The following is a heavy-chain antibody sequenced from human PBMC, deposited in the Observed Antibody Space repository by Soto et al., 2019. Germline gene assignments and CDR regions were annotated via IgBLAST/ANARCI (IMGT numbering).Heavy chain of an antibody. D-gene: IGHD3-9*01. CDR1: GFTFNNYA. CDR2: IRGSGAGT. CDR3: ARDQRGAFDYWGHGTLVTVSSGESFDY. Sequence: GGSLRLSCAASGFTFNNYAMSWVRQAPGKGLGWVAAIRGSGAGTYYADSVKGRFTISRDDSKNTLYLQMNSLRAEDTAMYYCARDQRGAFDYWGHGTLVTVSSGESFDYWGHGTLVTVSS. J-gene: IGHJ4*01. V-gene: IGHV3-23*01.